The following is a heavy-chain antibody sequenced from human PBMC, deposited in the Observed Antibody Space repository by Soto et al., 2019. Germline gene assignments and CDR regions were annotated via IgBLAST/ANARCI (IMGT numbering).Heavy chain of an antibody. V-gene: IGHV3-23*01. CDR2: ITFTGDYS. J-gene: IGHJ4*02. CDR3: ARAASGSGSETYYNDY. Sequence: PGGSLRLSCAASGFTFSSYAMSWVRQAPGKGLEWVSAITFTGDYSSYADSVKGRFTISRDNSKNTLNLQMNSLRADDTAVYYCARAASGSGSETYYNDYWGQGXLVTVSS. CDR1: GFTFSSYA. D-gene: IGHD3-10*01.